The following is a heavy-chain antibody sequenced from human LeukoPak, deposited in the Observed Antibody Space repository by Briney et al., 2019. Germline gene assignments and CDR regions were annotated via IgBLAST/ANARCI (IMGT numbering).Heavy chain of an antibody. Sequence: SVKVSCKASGGTFSSYAISWVRQAPGQGLEWMGGIIPIFGTANYAQKFQGRVTITTDESTSTAYMELSSLRSEDTAVYYCATEYSSSRLSQVWGQGTLVTVSS. D-gene: IGHD6-6*01. J-gene: IGHJ4*02. CDR2: IIPIFGTA. CDR1: GGTFSSYA. CDR3: ATEYSSSRLSQV. V-gene: IGHV1-69*05.